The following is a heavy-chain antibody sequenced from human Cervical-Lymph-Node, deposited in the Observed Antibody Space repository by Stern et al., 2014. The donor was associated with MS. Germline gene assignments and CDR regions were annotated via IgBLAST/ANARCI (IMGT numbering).Heavy chain of an antibody. CDR1: GITFSHSA. CDR2: VVVFNGDV. V-gene: IGHV1-58*02. J-gene: IGHJ5*02. CDR3: ASERYTYYDDQRPPGGFDP. D-gene: IGHD3-3*01. Sequence: MQLVESGPEVKKPGTSVKVSCKASGITFSHSAIQWLRQARGQPPEWIGWVVVFNGDVNYAPRFQERVTITRDMSTSTVYMELRSLRSEDTAIYYCASERYTYYDDQRPPGGFDPWGQGTLVTVSS.